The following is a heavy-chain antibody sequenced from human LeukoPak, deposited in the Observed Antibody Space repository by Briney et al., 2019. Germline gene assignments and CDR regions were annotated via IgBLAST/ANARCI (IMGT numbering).Heavy chain of an antibody. CDR3: ARYCSGGSCYHRDYYGMDV. D-gene: IGHD2-15*01. J-gene: IGHJ6*02. V-gene: IGHV3-21*01. CDR2: ISSSSSCI. CDR1: GFTFSSYS. Sequence: PGGSLRLSCAASGFTFSSYSMNWVRQAPGKGLEWVSSISSSSSCIYYADSVKGRFTISRDNAKNSLYLQMNSLRAEDTAVYYCARYCSGGSCYHRDYYGMDVWGQGTTVTVSS.